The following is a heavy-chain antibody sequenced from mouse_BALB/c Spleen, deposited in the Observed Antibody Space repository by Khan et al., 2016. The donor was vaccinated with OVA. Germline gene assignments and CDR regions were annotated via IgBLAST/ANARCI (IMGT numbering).Heavy chain of an antibody. J-gene: IGHJ4*01. Sequence: EVKLEVSGPGLVKPSQSLSLTCTVTGYSITSGYAWNWIRQFPGNKLEWMGYISYSGSTSYNPSLRSRISITRDTSKNQFFLQLNSVTTEDTATYYCARKNYYGYAMDYWGQGTSGTVSS. CDR2: ISYSGST. CDR1: GYSITSGYA. D-gene: IGHD1-1*01. V-gene: IGHV3-2*02. CDR3: ARKNYYGYAMDY.